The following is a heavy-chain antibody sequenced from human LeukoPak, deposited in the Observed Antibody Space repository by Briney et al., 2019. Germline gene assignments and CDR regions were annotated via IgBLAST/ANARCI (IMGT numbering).Heavy chain of an antibody. V-gene: IGHV3-23*01. J-gene: IGHJ4*02. D-gene: IGHD5-12*01. CDR2: ISGSDSST. CDR3: AKRSGYAFDY. Sequence: PGGSLRLSCAASGFTFSDYYMSWIREAPGNGLEWVSDISGSDSSTYYADSVKGRFTISRDNSKNTLYLQMNSLRAEDTAVYYCAKRSGYAFDYWGQGTLVTVSS. CDR1: GFTFSDYY.